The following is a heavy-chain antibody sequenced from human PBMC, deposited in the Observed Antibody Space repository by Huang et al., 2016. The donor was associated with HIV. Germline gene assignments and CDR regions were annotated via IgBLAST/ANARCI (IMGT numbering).Heavy chain of an antibody. D-gene: IGHD7-27*01. CDR1: GFTFSSYW. Sequence: EVQLVESGGGLVQPGGSLRLSCAASGFTFSSYWMHWVRQAPGKGVVWVTLINGDGSSTNYAAAVKGGFTMSRDNAKNTLYVQVNRLRAEDTAVYYCARGTRLTGLWYFDLWGRGTLVIVSS. CDR3: ARGTRLTGLWYFDL. V-gene: IGHV3-74*01. J-gene: IGHJ2*01. CDR2: INGDGSST.